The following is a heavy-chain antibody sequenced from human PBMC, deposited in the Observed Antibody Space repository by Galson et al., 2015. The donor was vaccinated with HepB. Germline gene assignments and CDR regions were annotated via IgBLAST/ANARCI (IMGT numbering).Heavy chain of an antibody. CDR3: ARGVRNYLYSDN. D-gene: IGHD1-7*01. V-gene: IGHV1-8*01. Sequence: SVKVSCKAFGDTFSSYDVTWVRQASGQGLEWMGWMNPNSGNTGYAPEFQDRVTMTGDTSTSTAYMELSSLRSEDTAVYYCARGVRNYLYSDNWGQGTLVTVSS. J-gene: IGHJ4*02. CDR1: GDTFSSYD. CDR2: MNPNSGNT.